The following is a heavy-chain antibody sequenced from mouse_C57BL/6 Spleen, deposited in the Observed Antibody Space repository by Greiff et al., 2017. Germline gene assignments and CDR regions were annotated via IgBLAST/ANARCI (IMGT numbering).Heavy chain of an antibody. D-gene: IGHD4-1*01. J-gene: IGHJ4*01. CDR2: ISYDGSN. V-gene: IGHV3-6*01. Sequence: EVKLQESGPGLVKPSQSLSLTCSVTGYSITSGYYWNWIRQFPGNKLEWMGYISYDGSNNYNPSLKNRISITRDTSKNQFFLKLNSVTTEDTATYYCARMNWYYAMDYWGQGTSVTVSS. CDR3: ARMNWYYAMDY. CDR1: GYSITSGYY.